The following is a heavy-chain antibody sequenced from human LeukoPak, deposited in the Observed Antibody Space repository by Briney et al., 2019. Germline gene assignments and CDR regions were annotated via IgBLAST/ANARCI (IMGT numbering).Heavy chain of an antibody. CDR2: IIPIFGTA. Sequence: SVKVSCKASGGTFSSYAISWVRQAPGQGLEWMGGIIPIFGTANYAQKFQGRVTITADKSTSTAYMELSSLRSEDTAVYYCARGARFGVRTYYYYMDVWGKGTTVTISS. D-gene: IGHD3-10*01. CDR1: GGTFSSYA. CDR3: ARGARFGVRTYYYYMDV. J-gene: IGHJ6*03. V-gene: IGHV1-69*06.